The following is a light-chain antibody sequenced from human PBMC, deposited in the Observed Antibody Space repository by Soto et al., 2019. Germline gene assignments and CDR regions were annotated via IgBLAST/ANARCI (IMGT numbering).Light chain of an antibody. V-gene: IGLV2-14*01. CDR1: SSDVGGYNY. Sequence: QSVLTQPTSVSGSPGQSITISCTGTSSDVGGYNYVSWYQQHPGKAPKLMIYDVSNRPSGVSNRFSGSKSGNTASLTISGLQAEDEADYYCSSYTSSCTLEPYVFGTGTKLTVL. J-gene: IGLJ1*01. CDR3: SSYTSSCTLEPYV. CDR2: DVS.